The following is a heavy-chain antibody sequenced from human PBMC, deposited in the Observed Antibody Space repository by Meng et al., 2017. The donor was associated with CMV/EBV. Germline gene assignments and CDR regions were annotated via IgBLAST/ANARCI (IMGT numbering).Heavy chain of an antibody. CDR3: ARSRSEWIQLWNSYYFDY. D-gene: IGHD5-18*01. J-gene: IGHJ4*02. Sequence: SETLSLTCAVYGGSFSGYYWSWIRQPPGKGLEWIGEINHSGSTNYNPSLKSRVTITRNTSISTAYMELSSLRSEDTAVYYCARSRSEWIQLWNSYYFDYWGQGTLVTVSS. CDR2: INHSGST. CDR1: GGSFSGYY. V-gene: IGHV4-34*10.